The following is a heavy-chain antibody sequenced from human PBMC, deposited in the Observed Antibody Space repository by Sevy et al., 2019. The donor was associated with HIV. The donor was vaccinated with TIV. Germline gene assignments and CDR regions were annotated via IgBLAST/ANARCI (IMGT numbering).Heavy chain of an antibody. Sequence: GGSLRLSCAASGFTFNYYTMNWVRQAPGKGLEWVSSIRRSTEYIYYADSVKGRFTISRDNAKKSLYLQMNSLRAEDTALYYCARVRDTSDFPAPFDYWGQGTLVTVSS. CDR3: ARVRDTSDFPAPFDY. CDR2: IRRSTEYI. CDR1: GFTFNYYT. D-gene: IGHD3-22*01. V-gene: IGHV3-21*01. J-gene: IGHJ4*02.